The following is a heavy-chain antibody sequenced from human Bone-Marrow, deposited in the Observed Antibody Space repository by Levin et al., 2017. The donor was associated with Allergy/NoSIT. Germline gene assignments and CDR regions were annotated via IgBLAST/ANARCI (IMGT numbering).Heavy chain of an antibody. CDR1: GFTFGDSA. CDR3: TRVANRYDRDAFDI. D-gene: IGHD3-22*01. J-gene: IGHJ3*02. V-gene: IGHV3-49*04. CDR2: IRSKAYGGTT. Sequence: GGSLRLSCTASGFTFGDSAMSWVRQAPGKGLEWVGFIRSKAYGGTTEYAASVKGRFTISRDDSKSIAYLQMNSLKTEDTAVYYCTRVANRYDRDAFDIWGQGTMVTVSS.